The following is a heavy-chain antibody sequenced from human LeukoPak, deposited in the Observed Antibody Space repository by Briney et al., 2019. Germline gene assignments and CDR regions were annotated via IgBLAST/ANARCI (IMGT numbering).Heavy chain of an antibody. J-gene: IGHJ3*02. CDR2: INSDGSST. CDR1: GFTFSSYS. V-gene: IGHV3-74*01. D-gene: IGHD3-22*01. Sequence: GGSLRLSCAASGFTFSSYSMNWVRQALGKGLVWVSRINSDGSSTSYADSVKGRFTISRDNAKNTLYLQMNSLRAEDTAVYYCARERDYYDSSGYYVGGAFDIWGQGTMVAVSS. CDR3: ARERDYYDSSGYYVGGAFDI.